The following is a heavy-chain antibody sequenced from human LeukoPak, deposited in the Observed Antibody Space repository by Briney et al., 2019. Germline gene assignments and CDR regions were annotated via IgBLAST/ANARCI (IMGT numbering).Heavy chain of an antibody. J-gene: IGHJ4*02. V-gene: IGHV3-33*01. CDR1: GFTFKNHS. CDR2: IWFDGSNK. D-gene: IGHD6-13*01. CDR3: VRWGPGAAVDY. Sequence: GGSLRLSCAAPGFTFKNHSMYWVRQPPGKGLEWVAVIWFDGSNKYYAEAVQGRFTISRDNSRNILSLQMDSVRVEDTAVYYCVRWGPGAAVDYWGQGTQVTVSS.